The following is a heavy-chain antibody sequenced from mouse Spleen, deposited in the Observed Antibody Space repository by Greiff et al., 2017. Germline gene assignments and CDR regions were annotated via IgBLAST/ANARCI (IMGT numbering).Heavy chain of an antibody. CDR2: IDPETGGT. CDR3: TRKGLGRGYLDV. D-gene: IGHD4-1*01. V-gene: IGHV1-15*01. CDR1: GYTFTDYE. J-gene: IGHJ1*01. Sequence: VQLQQSGAELVRPGASVTLSCKASGYTFTDYEMHWVKQTPVHGLEWIGAIDPETGGTAYNQKFKGKATLTADKSSSTAYMELRSLTSEDSAVYYCTRKGLGRGYLDVWGAGTTVTVSS.